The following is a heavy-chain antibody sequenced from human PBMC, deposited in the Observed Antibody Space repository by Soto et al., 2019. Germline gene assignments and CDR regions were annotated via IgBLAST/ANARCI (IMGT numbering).Heavy chain of an antibody. J-gene: IGHJ3*01. D-gene: IGHD5-12*01. V-gene: IGHV5-51*01. Sequence: EVQLVQSGAEVKKPGESLKISCKGSGYSFTSYWIGWVRQMPGKGLEWMGIIYPGNSDTRYSPSFQGQVTISADKSISTAYLQWSRLKASDTAMYYCASQDMATKNVDAFDLWGQGTMVTVSS. CDR2: IYPGNSDT. CDR3: ASQDMATKNVDAFDL. CDR1: GYSFTSYW.